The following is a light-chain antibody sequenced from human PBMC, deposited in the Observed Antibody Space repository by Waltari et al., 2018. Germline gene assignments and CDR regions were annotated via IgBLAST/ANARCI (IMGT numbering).Light chain of an antibody. CDR2: DDS. CDR1: SVFNYNS. Sequence: QSALTQPRSVSGSPGQSVTIPCTGTSVFNYNSGSWYQQHPGKAPKLMIYDDSKRPSGVPDRFSASKSANTASLTISGLQADDEADYYCCTYESRYTFEILFGGGTKLTVL. CDR3: CTYESRYTFEIL. J-gene: IGLJ3*02. V-gene: IGLV2-11*01.